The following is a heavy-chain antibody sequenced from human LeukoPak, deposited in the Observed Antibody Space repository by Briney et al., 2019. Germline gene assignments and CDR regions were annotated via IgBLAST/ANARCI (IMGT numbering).Heavy chain of an antibody. D-gene: IGHD3-10*01. CDR1: GGPISSYY. Sequence: SETVSLTCTVSGGPISSYYWMWIRQPTGKGLEWMGRIYTSGSTNYNPSLKSRVTMSVDTSKNQFSLKLSSVTAADTAVYYCARPSTYYYGSGSYDYAFDIWGQGTMVTVSS. V-gene: IGHV4-4*07. CDR3: ARPSTYYYGSGSYDYAFDI. CDR2: IYTSGST. J-gene: IGHJ3*02.